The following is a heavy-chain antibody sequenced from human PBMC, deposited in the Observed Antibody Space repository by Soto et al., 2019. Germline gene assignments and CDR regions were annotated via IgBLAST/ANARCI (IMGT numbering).Heavy chain of an antibody. Sequence: ASVKVSCKASGYTFINNYIHWVRQAPGQGLEWMGVINPRGVSTTYAQKFQGRVTMTSDTSTSTVYMELSSLRSEDTAMYYCGRSLGIAVDSRGRWANYFDRWGQGPLVTVS. D-gene: IGHD6-19*01. CDR3: GRSLGIAVDSRGRWANYFDR. CDR2: INPRGVST. J-gene: IGHJ4*02. CDR1: GYTFINNY. V-gene: IGHV1-46*01.